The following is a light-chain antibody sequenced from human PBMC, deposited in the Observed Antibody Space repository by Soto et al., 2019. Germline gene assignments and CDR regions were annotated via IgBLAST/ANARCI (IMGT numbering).Light chain of an antibody. CDR3: QQRSNWPGT. Sequence: EIVLTQSPATLSLSPGERATLSCRASQSVSSYLAWYQQKPGQAPRLLIYDASNRATGIPARFSGSGSGTDFTLTIRGLEPKDFAVNYFQQRSNWPGTFGQGPRWKSN. CDR2: DAS. V-gene: IGKV3-11*01. CDR1: QSVSSY. J-gene: IGKJ1*01.